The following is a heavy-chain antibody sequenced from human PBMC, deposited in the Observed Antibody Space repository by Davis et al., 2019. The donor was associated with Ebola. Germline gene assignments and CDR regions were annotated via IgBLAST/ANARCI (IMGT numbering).Heavy chain of an antibody. CDR3: ARDVYCSGGSCYSSY. V-gene: IGHV4-4*07. CDR1: ARSISSYY. J-gene: IGHJ4*02. Sequence: PSETLSLTCTVSARSISSYYWSWIRQPAGKGLEWSGRIYTSGSTNYNPSRKSRVTMSVDTSKNQFSLKLSSVTAADTAVYYCARDVYCSGGSCYSSYWGQGTLVTVS. D-gene: IGHD2-15*01. CDR2: IYTSGST.